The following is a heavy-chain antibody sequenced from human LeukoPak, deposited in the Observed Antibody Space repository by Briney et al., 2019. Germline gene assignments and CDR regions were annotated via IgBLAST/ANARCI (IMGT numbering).Heavy chain of an antibody. CDR3: ARDWGRRYSSGWYGDFDY. CDR1: GFTFSSYA. V-gene: IGHV3-30*04. D-gene: IGHD6-19*01. J-gene: IGHJ4*02. CDR2: ISHDGSNK. Sequence: SGRSLRLSCAASGFTFSSYAMHWVRQAPGKGLEWVAIISHDGSNKYFADSVKGRFTISRDNSKNTLYLQMNSLRPEDTAVYYCARDWGRRYSSGWYGDFDYWGQGTLVTVSS.